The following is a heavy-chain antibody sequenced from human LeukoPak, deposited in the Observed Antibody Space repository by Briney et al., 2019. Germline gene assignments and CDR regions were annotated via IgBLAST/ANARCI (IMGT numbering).Heavy chain of an antibody. CDR2: IWYDGSDK. Sequence: GGSLRLSCAASGFTFSSYGMHWVRQAPGKGLEWVAVIWYDGSDKYYADSVKGRFTISRDNSKNTLSLQMNSLRAEDTAVYYCARVPIWFGELSFDYWGQGTLVTVS. J-gene: IGHJ4*02. CDR3: ARVPIWFGELSFDY. CDR1: GFTFSSYG. D-gene: IGHD3-10*01. V-gene: IGHV3-33*01.